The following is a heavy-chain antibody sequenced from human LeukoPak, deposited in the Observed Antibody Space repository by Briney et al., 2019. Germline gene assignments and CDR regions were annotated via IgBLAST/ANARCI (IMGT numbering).Heavy chain of an antibody. CDR1: GGSISSGGYS. V-gene: IGHV4-30-2*01. D-gene: IGHD3-10*01. J-gene: IGHJ3*02. CDR2: IYHSGST. Sequence: SETLSLTCAVSGGSISSGGYSWSWIRQPPGKGQEWIGYIYHSGSTYYNPSLKSRVTISVDRSKNQFSLKLSSVTAADTAVYYCARADMVRGDASAFDIWGQGTMVTVSS. CDR3: ARADMVRGDASAFDI.